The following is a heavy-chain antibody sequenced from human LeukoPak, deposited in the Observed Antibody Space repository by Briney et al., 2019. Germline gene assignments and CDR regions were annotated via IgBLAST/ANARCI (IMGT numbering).Heavy chain of an antibody. Sequence: TGRSLRLSCAASGFTFSSYGMHWVRQAPGKGLEWVAVIWYDGSNKYYADSVKGRFTISRDNSQNTLYLQMNGLRADDAAVYYCARDHENGPNIGFDYWGQGTLVTVSS. CDR3: ARDHENGPNIGFDY. CDR2: IWYDGSNK. CDR1: GFTFSSYG. J-gene: IGHJ4*02. D-gene: IGHD4/OR15-4a*01. V-gene: IGHV3-33*01.